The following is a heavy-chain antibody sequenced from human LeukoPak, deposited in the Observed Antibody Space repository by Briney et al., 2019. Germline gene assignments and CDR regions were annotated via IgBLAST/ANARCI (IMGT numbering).Heavy chain of an antibody. D-gene: IGHD2-2*01. CDR2: IKQDGSEK. CDR1: GFTFSSYW. CDR3: ARDSCSSTSCLTDY. V-gene: IGHV3-7*01. Sequence: GGSLRLSCAASGFTFSSYWMSWVRQAPGKGLEWVANIKQDGSEKYYVDSVKGRFTISRDNAKNSLYLQMNSLRAEDTAVYYCARDSCSSTSCLTDYWGQGTLVTVSS. J-gene: IGHJ4*02.